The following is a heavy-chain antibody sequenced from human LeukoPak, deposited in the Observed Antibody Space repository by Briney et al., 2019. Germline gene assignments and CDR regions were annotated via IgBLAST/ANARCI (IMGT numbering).Heavy chain of an antibody. J-gene: IGHJ3*02. CDR3: ARPSMVRVTLYAFDI. Sequence: GGSLRLSCAASGFTFSSYWMSWVRQAPGKGLEWVANIKQDGSEKYYVDSVKGRFTISRDNAKNSLYLQMNSLRAEDTAVYYCARPSMVRVTLYAFDIWGQGTMVTVSS. CDR1: GFTFSSYW. V-gene: IGHV3-7*01. D-gene: IGHD3-10*01. CDR2: IKQDGSEK.